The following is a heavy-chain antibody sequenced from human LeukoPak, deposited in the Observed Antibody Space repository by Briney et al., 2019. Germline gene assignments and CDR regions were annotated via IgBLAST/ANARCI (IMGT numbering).Heavy chain of an antibody. J-gene: IGHJ5*02. CDR1: GFTFRSYE. Sequence: PGGSLTLSCEDSGFTFRSYEMNWVRQAPGKGLEWIAYLSSSGSAFSYADSVKGRFTISRDNAKNSLYLQMTSLRVEDTAVFYCARYNYGSGTSFDPWGQGTLVTVSS. CDR2: LSSSGSAF. D-gene: IGHD3-10*01. V-gene: IGHV3-48*03. CDR3: ARYNYGSGTSFDP.